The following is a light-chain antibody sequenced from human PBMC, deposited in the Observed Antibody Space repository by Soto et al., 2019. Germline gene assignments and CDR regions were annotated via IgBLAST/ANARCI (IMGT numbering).Light chain of an antibody. V-gene: IGKV1-39*01. CDR1: QSISSW. CDR2: LAS. Sequence: DIQMTQSPSTLSASVGDIVTITCRASQSISSWLAWYQQNPGKAPKLLIYLASTLQSVVPSRFSGSGSGTDFTLTISSLQPEDFATYYCQQSYSSPLTFGGGTKVDIK. CDR3: QQSYSSPLT. J-gene: IGKJ4*01.